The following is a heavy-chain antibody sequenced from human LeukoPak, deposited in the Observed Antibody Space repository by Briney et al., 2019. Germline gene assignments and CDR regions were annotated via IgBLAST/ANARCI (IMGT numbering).Heavy chain of an antibody. CDR2: ICYGGST. V-gene: IGHV4-39*01. CDR3: ARQHRYCSGGTCYSYSWFDP. CDR1: GGSIRSTTDY. Sequence: SETLSLTCTVSGGSIRSTTDYWGWIRQPPGKGLEWIGTICYGGSTYYNPSLKSRVTISIDTSKNQFSLKLTSVTAADTAVYHCARQHRYCSGGTCYSYSWFDPWGQGALVTVSS. J-gene: IGHJ5*02. D-gene: IGHD2-15*01.